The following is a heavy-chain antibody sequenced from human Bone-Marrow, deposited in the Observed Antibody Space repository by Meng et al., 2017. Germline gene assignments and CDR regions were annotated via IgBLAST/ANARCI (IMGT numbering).Heavy chain of an antibody. V-gene: IGHV4-30-2*01. CDR2: MYHSDNT. D-gene: IGHD2-15*01. J-gene: IGHJ4*02. CDR3: ARHPLLGYCSGGSCYFY. Sequence: QLQLQESGSGLVKPSQTLSLTGAVAGGSITSGGYSWTWIRQPPGKGLECIVYMYHSDNTCHNPSLKSRVTISVDRSKKHFSLKVTSVTAADTAVYYCARHPLLGYCSGGSCYFYWGQGTLVTVSS. CDR1: GGSITSGGYS.